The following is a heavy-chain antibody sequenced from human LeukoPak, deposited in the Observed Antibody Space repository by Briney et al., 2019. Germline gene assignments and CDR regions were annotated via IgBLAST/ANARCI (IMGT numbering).Heavy chain of an antibody. CDR1: GFTVSSNY. CDR2: IYSGGTT. V-gene: IGHV3-53*01. J-gene: IGHJ4*02. D-gene: IGHD2-8*01. CDR3: ARALIGYYFDY. Sequence: GGSLRLSCAASGFTVSSNYMSWVRQAPGKGLEWVSVIYSGGTTYYADSVKGRLTISRDNSKNTLYLQMNSLRAEDTAVYYCARALIGYYFDYWGQGTLVTVSS.